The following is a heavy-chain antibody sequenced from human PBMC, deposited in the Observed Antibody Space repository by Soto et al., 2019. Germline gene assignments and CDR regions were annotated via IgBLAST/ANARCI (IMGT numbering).Heavy chain of an antibody. J-gene: IGHJ6*01. D-gene: IGHD3-10*01. CDR3: ARDRGVAMVRGVNYYYGMDV. CDR2: ISYDGSNK. Sequence: QVQLVESGGGVVQPGRSLRLSCAASGFTFSSYAMHWVRQAPGKGLEWVAVISYDGSNKYYADSVKGRFTISRDNSKNTLYLQMNSLRAEDTAVYYCARDRGVAMVRGVNYYYGMDVW. V-gene: IGHV3-30-3*01. CDR1: GFTFSSYA.